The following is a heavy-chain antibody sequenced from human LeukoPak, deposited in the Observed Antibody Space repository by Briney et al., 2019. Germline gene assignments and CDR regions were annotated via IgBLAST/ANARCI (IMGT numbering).Heavy chain of an antibody. CDR2: IYTSGST. Sequence: SETLSLTCTVSGGSISSGSYYWSWIRQPAGKGLEWIGRIYTSGSTNYNPSLKSRVTISVDTSKNQFSLKLSSVTAADTAVYYCASTYCISTSCPPLRAYNHYYYMDVWGKGTTVTVSS. D-gene: IGHD2-2*01. CDR1: GGSISSGSYY. J-gene: IGHJ6*03. CDR3: ASTYCISTSCPPLRAYNHYYYMDV. V-gene: IGHV4-61*02.